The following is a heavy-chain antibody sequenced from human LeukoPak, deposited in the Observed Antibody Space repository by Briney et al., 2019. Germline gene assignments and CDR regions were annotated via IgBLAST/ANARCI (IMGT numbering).Heavy chain of an antibody. Sequence: GESLKISCKGSGYSFTSYWIGWVRQMPGKGLEWMGIIYAGDSDTMYSPSFQGQVTISVDKSISTAYLQWSSLQASDTAMYYCARAIGTSQFYFYYGMDVWGQGTTVTVSS. V-gene: IGHV5-51*01. D-gene: IGHD2-2*01. CDR1: GYSFTSYW. CDR3: ARAIGTSQFYFYYGMDV. J-gene: IGHJ6*02. CDR2: IYAGDSDT.